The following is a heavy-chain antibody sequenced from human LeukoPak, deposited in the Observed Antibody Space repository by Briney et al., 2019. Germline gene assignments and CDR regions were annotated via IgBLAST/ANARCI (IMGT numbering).Heavy chain of an antibody. CDR3: ARAWCGGGSCWPYYYYMDV. CDR2: ISSNGGST. J-gene: IGHJ6*03. V-gene: IGHV3-64*01. D-gene: IGHD2-15*01. CDR1: GFTFSSYA. Sequence: GGSLRLSCAASGFTFSSYAMHWVRQAPGKGLEYVSAISSNGGSTYYANSVKGRFTISRDNSKNTLYLQMGSLRAEDMAVYYCARAWCGGGSCWPYYYYMDVWGKGTTVTVSS.